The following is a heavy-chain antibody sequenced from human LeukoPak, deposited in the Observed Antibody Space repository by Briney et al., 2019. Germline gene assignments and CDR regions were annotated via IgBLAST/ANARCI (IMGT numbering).Heavy chain of an antibody. CDR3: AKDGGPAHLDAFDI. D-gene: IGHD4-23*01. Sequence: PGGSLRLSCAASGFTFSSYWMHWVRQAPGKGLEWVAVIWYDGSNKYYADSVKGRFTISRDNSKNTLYLQMNSLRAEDTAVYYCAKDGGPAHLDAFDIWGQGTMVTVSS. V-gene: IGHV3-33*06. CDR1: GFTFSSYW. CDR2: IWYDGSNK. J-gene: IGHJ3*02.